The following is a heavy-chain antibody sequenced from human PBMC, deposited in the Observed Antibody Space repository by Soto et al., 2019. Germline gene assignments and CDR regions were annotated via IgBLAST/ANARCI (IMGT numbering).Heavy chain of an antibody. J-gene: IGHJ3*02. D-gene: IGHD2-2*01. CDR2: IIPILGIA. Sequence: QVQLVQSGAEVKKPGSSVKVSCKASGGTFSSYTISWVRQAPGQGLEWMGRIIPILGIANYAQKFQGRVTITADKSTSTAYMELSSLRSEDTAVYYCARKGYCNSTSCYGDDAFDIWGQGTMVTVSS. CDR1: GGTFSSYT. V-gene: IGHV1-69*02. CDR3: ARKGYCNSTSCYGDDAFDI.